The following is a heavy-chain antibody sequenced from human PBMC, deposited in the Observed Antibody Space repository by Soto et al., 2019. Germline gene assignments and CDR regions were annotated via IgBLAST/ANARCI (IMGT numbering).Heavy chain of an antibody. CDR1: GFTFSSYW. Sequence: PGGSLRLSCAASGFTFSSYWMSWVRQAPGKGLGWVANIKQDGSDKYYVDSVKGRFTISRDNAKNSLYLQMNSLRAEDTAVYYCARRRAPNWFDPWGRGTVVTAPQ. J-gene: IGHJ5*02. CDR2: IKQDGSDK. V-gene: IGHV3-7*01. CDR3: ARRRAPNWFDP.